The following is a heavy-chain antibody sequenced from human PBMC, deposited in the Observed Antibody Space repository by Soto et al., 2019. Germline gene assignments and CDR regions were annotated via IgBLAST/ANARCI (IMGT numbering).Heavy chain of an antibody. CDR3: AKDTEFRSGPTGY. CDR2: ISGSGGST. J-gene: IGHJ4*02. Sequence: GESLKISCAASGFTFSSYAMSWVRQAPGKGLEWVSAISGSGGSTYYADSVKGRFTISRDNSKNTLYLQMNSLRAEDTAVYYCAKDTEFRSGPTGYWGQGTLVTVSS. V-gene: IGHV3-23*01. CDR1: GFTFSSYA. D-gene: IGHD6-19*01.